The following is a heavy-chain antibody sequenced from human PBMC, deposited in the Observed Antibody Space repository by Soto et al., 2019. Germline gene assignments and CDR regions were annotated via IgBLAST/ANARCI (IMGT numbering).Heavy chain of an antibody. J-gene: IGHJ4*02. D-gene: IGHD3-16*01. CDR2: INTDGTTT. CDR3: AKDLSWGQCDY. V-gene: IGHV3-74*03. CDR1: GFTFSNYW. Sequence: EVQLVESGGGLVQPGGSLRLSCAGSGFTFSNYWMHWVRQDPAKGLVWVSTINTDGTTTQYADSVKGRFTVTRDNAKNTLYLQRNSLRGEDTAVYFCAKDLSWGQCDYWGQGTIVTVSS.